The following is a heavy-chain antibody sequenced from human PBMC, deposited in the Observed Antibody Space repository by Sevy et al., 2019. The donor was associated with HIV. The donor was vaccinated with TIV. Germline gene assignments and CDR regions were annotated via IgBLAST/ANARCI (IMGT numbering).Heavy chain of an antibody. CDR3: ARLNVYYYDDDGYYTTGNAFDI. J-gene: IGHJ3*02. Sequence: GGSLRLSCAASGFSVSDTYMSWVRQAPGKGLEWVSVIYSGDKTYHADSVKGRFTNSRDSSKNTIYLQLNSLRTEDTAVYYCARLNVYYYDDDGYYTTGNAFDIWGQGTMVTVSS. CDR2: IYSGDKT. V-gene: IGHV3-53*01. CDR1: GFSVSDTY. D-gene: IGHD3-22*01.